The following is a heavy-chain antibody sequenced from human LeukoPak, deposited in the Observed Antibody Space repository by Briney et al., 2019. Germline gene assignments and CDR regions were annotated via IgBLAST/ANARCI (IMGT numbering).Heavy chain of an antibody. V-gene: IGHV5-51*01. CDR3: VRQGGDTHASSFDL. J-gene: IGHJ4*02. D-gene: IGHD3-16*01. CDR1: AYSFTSYW. Sequence: GEPLKISCEGSAYSFTSYWIGWVRQMPGKGLECMGLIHPGASDTRYSPSFQGQISISADKSISTAYLQWSSLKASDTAMYYCVRQGGDTHASSFDLWGQGTLVTVSS. CDR2: IHPGASDT.